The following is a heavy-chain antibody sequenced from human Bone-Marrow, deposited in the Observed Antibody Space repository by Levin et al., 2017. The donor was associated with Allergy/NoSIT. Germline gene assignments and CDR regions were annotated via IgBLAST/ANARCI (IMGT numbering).Heavy chain of an antibody. Sequence: GGSLRLSCAASGFTFDDFAIHWVRQAPGKGLEWVSFISWDGGLTKYADSVRGRFTITRDNSKNSLYLQMNSLTTEDTALYYCAKDVGPGIAVTGLDYWGQGTLVTVSS. J-gene: IGHJ4*02. CDR1: GFTFDDFA. CDR3: AKDVGPGIAVTGLDY. V-gene: IGHV3-43*01. CDR2: ISWDGGLT. D-gene: IGHD6-19*01.